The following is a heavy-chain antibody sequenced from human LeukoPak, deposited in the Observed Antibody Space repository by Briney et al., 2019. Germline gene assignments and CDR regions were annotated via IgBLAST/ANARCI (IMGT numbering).Heavy chain of an antibody. CDR3: ASDLPAATT. J-gene: IGHJ5*02. D-gene: IGHD2-2*01. CDR1: GFTFSAYS. Sequence: GGSLRLSCAASGFTFSAYSMSWVRQAPGKGLEWVSSISGKSDYIFYADSMKGRFTISRDNAQKSLYLQMDSLRAEDTAVDYCASDLPAATTWGQGTLVTVSS. CDR2: ISGKSDYI. V-gene: IGHV3-21*01.